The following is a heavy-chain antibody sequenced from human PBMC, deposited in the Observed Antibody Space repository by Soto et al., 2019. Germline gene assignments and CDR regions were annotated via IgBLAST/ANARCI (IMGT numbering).Heavy chain of an antibody. D-gene: IGHD3-3*01. J-gene: IGHJ6*02. V-gene: IGHV3-48*03. Sequence: GGSLSLSCAASGFTFSSYEMNWVRQAPGKGLEWVAHISSSTNTIYYADSVKGRFTISRDSAKNSLYLQMNSLRDEDTAVYYCARSGDFFGGPGSVTFTFTGLDGWGQGNTVTVSS. CDR1: GFTFSSYE. CDR3: ARSGDFFGGPGSVTFTFTGLDG. CDR2: ISSSTNTI.